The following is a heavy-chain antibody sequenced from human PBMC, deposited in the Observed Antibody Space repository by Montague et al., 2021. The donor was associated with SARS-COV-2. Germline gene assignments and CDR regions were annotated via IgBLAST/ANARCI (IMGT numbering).Heavy chain of an antibody. D-gene: IGHD6-19*01. CDR1: GGSISSSTYY. J-gene: IGHJ4*02. Sequence: SETLSLTCTVSGGSISSSTYYWAWIRQPPGKGLEWIGSIYYRGSTYYNPSLKSRVFISVDTSKKQLSLTLTSVTAADTAVYYRATQEDPSGWIPGPFDFWGQGTLLSVSS. V-gene: IGHV4-39*01. CDR3: ATQEDPSGWIPGPFDF. CDR2: IYYRGST.